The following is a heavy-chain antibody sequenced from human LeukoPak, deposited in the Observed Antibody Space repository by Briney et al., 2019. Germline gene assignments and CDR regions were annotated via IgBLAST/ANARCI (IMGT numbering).Heavy chain of an antibody. Sequence: SETLSLTCAVYGGSFSGYYWSWIRQPPGKGLEWIGEINHSGSTNYNPSLKSRVTISVDTSKNQFSLKLSSVTAADTAVYYCAKGPHWGGSYKNFDYWGQGTLVTVSS. V-gene: IGHV4-34*01. CDR3: AKGPHWGGSYKNFDY. CDR2: INHSGST. J-gene: IGHJ4*02. D-gene: IGHD1-26*01. CDR1: GGSFSGYY.